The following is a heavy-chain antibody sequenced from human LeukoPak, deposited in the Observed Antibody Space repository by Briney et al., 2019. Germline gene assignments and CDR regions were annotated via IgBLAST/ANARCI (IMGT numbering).Heavy chain of an antibody. CDR3: ARGSSLLQH. CDR2: VSYTGNT. J-gene: IGHJ1*01. CDR1: GGSISSYY. D-gene: IGHD2-2*01. V-gene: IGHV4-39*07. Sequence: SETLSLTCTVSGGSISSYYWGWIRQPPGKGLEWIGSVSYTGNTYYNPSLKSRVTISVDTSKNQFSLKLTSVTAADTAVYYCARGSSLLQHWGQGTLVTVSS.